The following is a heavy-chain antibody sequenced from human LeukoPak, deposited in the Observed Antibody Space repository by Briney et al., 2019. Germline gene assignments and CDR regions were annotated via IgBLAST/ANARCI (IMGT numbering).Heavy chain of an antibody. CDR3: ARVPYGSGSYRYYYYYMDV. J-gene: IGHJ6*03. V-gene: IGHV1-69*13. Sequence: SVKVSCKASGGTFSSYAISWVRQAPAQGLAWIGGIIPIFGTGNYAKKCQGRLTITADASTSTAYMELSSLRYEDTAVYYCARVPYGSGSYRYYYYYMDVWGKGTTVTISS. CDR2: IIPIFGTG. D-gene: IGHD3-10*01. CDR1: GGTFSSYA.